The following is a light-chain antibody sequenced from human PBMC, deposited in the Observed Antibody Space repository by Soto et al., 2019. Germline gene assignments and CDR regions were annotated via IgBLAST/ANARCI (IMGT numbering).Light chain of an antibody. CDR1: QSINSKS. J-gene: IGKJ3*01. CDR3: QYYGSSFM. Sequence: EIVLTQSPGTLSLSPGEGATVSCRVSQSINSKSLVWYQRKFGQAPRLLIYNTSSRATGIPDRFSGSGSGTGFNHRIIRLGPEDIAVYCCQYYGSSFMFGAGTKVDFK. V-gene: IGKV3-20*01. CDR2: NTS.